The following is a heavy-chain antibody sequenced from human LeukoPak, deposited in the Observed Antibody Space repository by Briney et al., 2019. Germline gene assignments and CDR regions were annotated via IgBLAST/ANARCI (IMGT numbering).Heavy chain of an antibody. V-gene: IGHV3-30*04. D-gene: IGHD4-17*01. Sequence: GRSLRLSCAASGIAFSNFAIHWVRQAPGKGLEWVAGISDDGSKKNYADSVKGRFTISRDNSKKTLYLQMSSLRAEDTAVYYCARIYGDYVLYYFDYWGQGTLVTVPS. CDR3: ARIYGDYVLYYFDY. CDR2: ISDDGSKK. J-gene: IGHJ4*02. CDR1: GIAFSNFA.